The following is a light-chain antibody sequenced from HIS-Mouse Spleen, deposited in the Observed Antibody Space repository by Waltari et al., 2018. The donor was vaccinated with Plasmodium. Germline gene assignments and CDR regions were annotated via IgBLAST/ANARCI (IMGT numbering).Light chain of an antibody. Sequence: EIVMTQSPPTLSVSPGERATLPCRASQSVSSNLAWYQQKPGQAPRLLIYCASTRATGIPARFMGSGSGTEFTLTISSMQSEDFAVYYCQQYNNWPRGTFGQGTKVEIK. CDR3: QQYNNWPRGT. CDR2: CAS. J-gene: IGKJ1*01. CDR1: QSVSSN. V-gene: IGKV3-15*01.